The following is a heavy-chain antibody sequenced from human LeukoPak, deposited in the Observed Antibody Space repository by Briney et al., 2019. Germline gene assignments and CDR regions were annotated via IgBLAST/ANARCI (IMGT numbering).Heavy chain of an antibody. Sequence: GRPLRLSCSASGFTFSRYAMHWVRQAPGKGLEYVSGINDNGGRTHYGDSVKGRFSISRDNSKNTLHLQMSTLRAEDTALYYCVKDVGGSYAFDYWGQGILVTVAS. V-gene: IGHV3-64D*09. D-gene: IGHD1-26*01. J-gene: IGHJ4*02. CDR3: VKDVGGSYAFDY. CDR1: GFTFSRYA. CDR2: INDNGGRT.